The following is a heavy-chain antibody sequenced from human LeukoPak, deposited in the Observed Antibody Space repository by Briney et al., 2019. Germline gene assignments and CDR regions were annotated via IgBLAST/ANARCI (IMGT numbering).Heavy chain of an antibody. CDR2: IKQDGSEK. D-gene: IGHD5-18*01. J-gene: IGHJ4*02. Sequence: PGGSLRLSCAASGFTFSSHWMNWVRQAPGRGLEWVANIKQDGSEKYYVDSVKGRFTISRDNAKNSLFLQMNSLRAEDTAVYYCAREYSAMVIYYWGQGTLVTVSS. V-gene: IGHV3-7*01. CDR3: AREYSAMVIYY. CDR1: GFTFSSHW.